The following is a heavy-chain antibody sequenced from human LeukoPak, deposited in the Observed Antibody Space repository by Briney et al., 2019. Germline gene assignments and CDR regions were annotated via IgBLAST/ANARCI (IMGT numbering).Heavy chain of an antibody. Sequence: SVKVSCKASGGTFSSYAISWVRQAPGQGLEWMGRIIPILGIANYAQKFQGRVTITADKSTSTAYMELSSLRSEDTAVYYCATSRDHGDCVLDYFDYWGQGTLVTVSS. V-gene: IGHV1-69*04. D-gene: IGHD4-17*01. CDR2: IIPILGIA. J-gene: IGHJ4*02. CDR3: ATSRDHGDCVLDYFDY. CDR1: GGTFSSYA.